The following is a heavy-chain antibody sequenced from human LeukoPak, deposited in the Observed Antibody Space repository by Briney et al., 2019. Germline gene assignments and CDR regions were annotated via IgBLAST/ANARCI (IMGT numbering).Heavy chain of an antibody. CDR1: GFTFSDYY. CDR2: ISSSGSTI. J-gene: IGHJ6*02. Sequence: EGSLRLSCAASGFTFSDYYMSWIRQAPGKGLEWVSYISSSGSTIYYADSVKGRFTISRDNDKNSLYLQMNSLRAEDTAVYYCAREGSSFFNYYYGMDVWGQGTTVTVSS. D-gene: IGHD6-13*01. V-gene: IGHV3-11*01. CDR3: AREGSSFFNYYYGMDV.